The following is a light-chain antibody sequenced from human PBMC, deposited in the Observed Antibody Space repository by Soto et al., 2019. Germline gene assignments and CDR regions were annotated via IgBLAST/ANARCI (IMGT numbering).Light chain of an antibody. CDR2: GTS. J-gene: IGKJ1*01. CDR3: QQYGSSPT. Sequence: EIVLTQSPGTLSLSPGERATLSCRASQSVSSSYLAWYQQKPGQAPRLLIFGTSSRATGIPDRFSGSGSRTDFTLTINRLEPEDFAVYYCQQYGSSPTFGQGTRVEIK. V-gene: IGKV3-20*01. CDR1: QSVSSSY.